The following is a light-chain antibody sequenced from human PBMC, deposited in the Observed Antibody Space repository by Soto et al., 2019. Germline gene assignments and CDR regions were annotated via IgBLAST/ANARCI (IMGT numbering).Light chain of an antibody. CDR2: DIN. Sequence: QSVLTQPPSVSAAPGQKVTISCSGSSYNIGNNLVSWYQQLPGTAPKLLIYDINKRPSGIPDRFSGSKSGTSATLGITGLQTGDDADYYCGTWDSSLSSGVFGGGTKLTVL. CDR3: GTWDSSLSSGV. CDR1: SYNIGNNL. V-gene: IGLV1-51*01. J-gene: IGLJ3*02.